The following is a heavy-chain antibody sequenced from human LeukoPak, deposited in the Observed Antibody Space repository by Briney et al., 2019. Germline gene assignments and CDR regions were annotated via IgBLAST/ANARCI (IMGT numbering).Heavy chain of an antibody. D-gene: IGHD3-3*01. V-gene: IGHV4-38-2*02. J-gene: IGHJ5*02. CDR2: IYHSGRT. Sequence: SETLPLTCTASGYSISSGYYWGWIRQPPGKGLEWIGSIYHSGRTYYNPSLKSRVTISLDTSKNQFSLKLRSVTAADTAVYYCAKHLRRRFFSKTLGFDPWGQGTLVTVSS. CDR1: GYSISSGYY. CDR3: AKHLRRRFFSKTLGFDP.